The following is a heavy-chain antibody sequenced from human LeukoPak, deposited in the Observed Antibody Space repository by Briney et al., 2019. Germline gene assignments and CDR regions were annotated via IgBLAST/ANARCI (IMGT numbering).Heavy chain of an antibody. Sequence: GGSLRLSCAASGFTFSNYAMTWVRQAPGKGLEWVSAISGSGGSTYYADSVKGRFTIFRDNSKNTLFLQMNSLRAEDTAVYYCAKAMGTLDYWGQGTLVTVSS. J-gene: IGHJ4*02. CDR2: ISGSGGST. D-gene: IGHD3-10*01. V-gene: IGHV3-23*01. CDR3: AKAMGTLDY. CDR1: GFTFSNYA.